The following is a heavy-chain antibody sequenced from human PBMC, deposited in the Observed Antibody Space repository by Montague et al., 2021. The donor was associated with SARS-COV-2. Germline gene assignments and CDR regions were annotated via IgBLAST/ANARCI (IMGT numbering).Heavy chain of an antibody. Sequence: SETLSLTCRVSGDSISTSTWWTRVRQTPGKGLEWIGEIFHSGTIXYNPSLKSRVSISVDKSNNQFSLRLSSLIAADTAVYYCATLSRRTAAGTRDYFGLDVWGQGTTVVVSS. J-gene: IGHJ6*02. CDR3: ATLSRRTAAGTRDYFGLDV. D-gene: IGHD6-13*01. V-gene: IGHV4-4*02. CDR2: IFHSGTI. CDR1: GDSISTSTW.